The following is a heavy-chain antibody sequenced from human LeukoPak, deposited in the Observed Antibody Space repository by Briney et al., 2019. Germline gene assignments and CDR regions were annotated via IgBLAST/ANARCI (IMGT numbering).Heavy chain of an antibody. CDR3: ARRTYTSGWGT. D-gene: IGHD6-19*01. CDR2: FYYSGST. CDR1: GGSISRGGYS. V-gene: IGHV4-30-4*07. J-gene: IGHJ4*02. Sequence: PSQTLSLTCAVSGGSISRGGYSWSWIRQPPGKGLEWIGYFYYSGSTYYNPSLKSRVTISLDTSKNQLSLKLSSVTAADTAVYYCARRTYTSGWGTWGQGTLVTVSS.